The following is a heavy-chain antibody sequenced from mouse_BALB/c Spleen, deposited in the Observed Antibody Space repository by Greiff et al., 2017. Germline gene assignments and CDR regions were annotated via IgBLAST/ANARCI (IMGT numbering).Heavy chain of an antibody. D-gene: IGHD2-4*01. J-gene: IGHJ2*01. V-gene: IGHV1S135*01. Sequence: EVKLVESGPELEKPGASVKISCKASGYSFTGYNMNWVKQSNGKSLEWIGNIYPYNGGTSYNQKFKGKATLTVDKSSSTAYMHLNSLTSEDSAVYYCARRGVYDYAGNYFAYWGQGTTLTVAA. CDR3: ARRGVYDYAGNYFAY. CDR1: GYSFTGYN. CDR2: IYPYNGGT.